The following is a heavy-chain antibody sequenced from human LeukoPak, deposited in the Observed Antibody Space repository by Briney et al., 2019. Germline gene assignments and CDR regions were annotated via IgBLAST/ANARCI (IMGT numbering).Heavy chain of an antibody. CDR1: GGSISSGDYY. CDR3: ARVDDSSGYYCLFDY. D-gene: IGHD3-22*01. V-gene: IGHV4-30-4*08. Sequence: PSQTLYLTCTVSGGSISSGDYYWSWIRQPLGKGREWIGYIYYSGSTYYNPSLKSRVTISVDTSKNQLSLKLSSVTAADTAVYYCARVDDSSGYYCLFDYWGQGTLVTVSS. J-gene: IGHJ4*02. CDR2: IYYSGST.